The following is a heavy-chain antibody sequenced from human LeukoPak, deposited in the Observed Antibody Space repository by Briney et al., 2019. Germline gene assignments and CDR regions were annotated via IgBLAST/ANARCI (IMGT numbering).Heavy chain of an antibody. V-gene: IGHV3-7*01. CDR1: GFTFSSYW. D-gene: IGHD3-10*01. CDR3: GSQGYYYGSGSYYNNVAASFDY. Sequence: GGSLRLSCAASGFTFSSYWMSWVRQAPGKGLEWVANIKQDGSEKYYVDSVKGRFTISRDNAKNSLYLQMNSLRAEDTAVYYCGSQGYYYGSGSYYNNVAASFDYWGQGTLVTVSS. J-gene: IGHJ4*02. CDR2: IKQDGSEK.